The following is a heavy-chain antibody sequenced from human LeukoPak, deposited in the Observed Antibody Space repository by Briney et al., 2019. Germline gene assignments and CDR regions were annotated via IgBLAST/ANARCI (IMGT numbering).Heavy chain of an antibody. Sequence: SQTLSLTCAVSGGSITSGGYSWSWIRQPPGKGLEWITYIYHSGTTYYNPSLKSRVTISLETSKNQFSLKLGSVTAADTAVYYCAREEALRSGSFDYWGQGTLVTVSS. CDR1: GGSITSGGYS. CDR2: IYHSGTT. D-gene: IGHD1-26*01. V-gene: IGHV4-30-4*07. J-gene: IGHJ4*02. CDR3: AREEALRSGSFDY.